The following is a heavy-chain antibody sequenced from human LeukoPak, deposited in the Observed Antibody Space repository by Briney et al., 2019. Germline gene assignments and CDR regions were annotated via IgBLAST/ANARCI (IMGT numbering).Heavy chain of an antibody. CDR2: IDWDDDK. D-gene: IGHD3-22*01. CDR1: GFSLGTSGMC. Sequence: SGPALVKPTQTLTLTCTFSGFSLGTSGMCVSWIRQPPGKALEWLARIDWDDDKYYSTSLKTRLTISKDTSKNQVVLTMTNMDPVDTATYYCARSKYYYDSSCYYFDYWGQGTLVTVSS. CDR3: ARSKYYYDSSCYYFDY. J-gene: IGHJ4*02. V-gene: IGHV2-70*11.